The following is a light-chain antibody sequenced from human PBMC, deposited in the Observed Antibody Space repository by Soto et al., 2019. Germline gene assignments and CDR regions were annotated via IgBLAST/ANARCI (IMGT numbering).Light chain of an antibody. CDR2: TTS. CDR3: QQFIDYPLT. V-gene: IGKV3-20*01. Sequence: VVLSQSPDTLSLSPGERATLSCRASQSISTSYVAWYLQRPGQAPRLLIHTTSSRATGIPDRFSGSGAGADFTLTISRLEPEDVGIYYCQQFIDYPLTFGGGTTVDI. J-gene: IGKJ4*01. CDR1: QSISTSY.